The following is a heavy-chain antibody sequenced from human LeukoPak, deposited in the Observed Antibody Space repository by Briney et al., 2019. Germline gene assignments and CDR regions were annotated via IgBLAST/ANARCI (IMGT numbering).Heavy chain of an antibody. D-gene: IGHD3-22*01. CDR3: AKDHRPYYYDTYGPFDF. CDR1: GFTFSSYA. Sequence: PGGSLRLSCAASGFTFSSYAMSWVRQAPGKGLEWVSAISGSGGTTYYVDSVKGRLTISRDNSKNTLYLQMNSLRAEDTAVYSCAKDHRPYYYDTYGPFDFWGQGTLVTVSS. V-gene: IGHV3-23*01. J-gene: IGHJ4*02. CDR2: ISGSGGTT.